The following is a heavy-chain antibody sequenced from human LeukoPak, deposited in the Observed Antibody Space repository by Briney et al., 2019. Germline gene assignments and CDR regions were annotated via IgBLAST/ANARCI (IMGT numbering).Heavy chain of an antibody. V-gene: IGHV1-69*13. CDR3: ARDKPINYYDFWSGYYAGPDAFDI. J-gene: IGHJ3*02. CDR2: IIPIFGTA. Sequence: ASVKVSCKASGGTFSSYAISWVRQAPGQGLEWMGGIIPIFGTANYAQKFQGRVTITADESTSTAYMELSSLRSEDTAVYYCARDKPINYYDFWSGYYAGPDAFDIWGQGTMVTVSS. D-gene: IGHD3-3*01. CDR1: GGTFSSYA.